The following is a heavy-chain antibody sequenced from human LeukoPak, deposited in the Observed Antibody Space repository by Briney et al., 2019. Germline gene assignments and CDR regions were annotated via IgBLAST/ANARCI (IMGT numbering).Heavy chain of an antibody. D-gene: IGHD3-16*01. CDR2: INEDGSII. Sequence: GGSLRLSCAASGFTFSSYWMHWVRQAPGKGLEWVSRINEDGSIITYADSVKGRFTISRDNAKNTLYLQMNSLRAEDTAVYYCVRDLILAWTPGDDFDYWGQGTLVTVSS. J-gene: IGHJ4*02. V-gene: IGHV3-74*01. CDR3: VRDLILAWTPGDDFDY. CDR1: GFTFSSYW.